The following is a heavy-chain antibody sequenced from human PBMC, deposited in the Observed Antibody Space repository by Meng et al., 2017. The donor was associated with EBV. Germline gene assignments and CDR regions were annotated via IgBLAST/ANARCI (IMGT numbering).Heavy chain of an antibody. CDR2: ISSSGSTI. CDR1: GFTFSDYY. Sequence: VARVGSGGGLVKAGGSPRLSCAAYGFTFSDYYMSWIRQAPGKGLEWVSYISSSGSTIYYADSVKGRFTISRDNAKNSLYLQMNSLRAEDTAVYYCARRVVTGGFFDYWGQGTLVTVSS. CDR3: ARRVVTGGFFDY. J-gene: IGHJ4*02. V-gene: IGHV3-11*01. D-gene: IGHD2-21*02.